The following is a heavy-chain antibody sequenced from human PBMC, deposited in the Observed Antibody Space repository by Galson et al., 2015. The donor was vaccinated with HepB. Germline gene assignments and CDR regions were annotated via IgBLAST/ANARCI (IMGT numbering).Heavy chain of an antibody. CDR3: AKLKAYDSSGDPGY. CDR1: GFTFSSYG. Sequence: SLRLSCAASGFTFSSYGMHWVRQAPGKGLEWVAVISYDGSNKYYADSVKGRFTISRDNSKNTLYLQMNSLRAEDTAVYYCAKLKAYDSSGDPGYWGQGTLVTVSS. CDR2: ISYDGSNK. D-gene: IGHD3-22*01. V-gene: IGHV3-30*18. J-gene: IGHJ4*02.